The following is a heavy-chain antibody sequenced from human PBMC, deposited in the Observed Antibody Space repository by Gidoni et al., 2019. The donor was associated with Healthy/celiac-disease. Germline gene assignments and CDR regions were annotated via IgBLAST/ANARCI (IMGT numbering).Heavy chain of an antibody. V-gene: IGHV1-46*01. J-gene: IGHJ3*02. CDR2: INPSGGST. CDR3: ARATSAFDI. Sequence: RVPGQGLEWMGIINPSGGSTSYAQKFQGRVTMTRDTSTSTVYMELSSLRSEDTAVYYCARATSAFDIWGQGTMVTVSS.